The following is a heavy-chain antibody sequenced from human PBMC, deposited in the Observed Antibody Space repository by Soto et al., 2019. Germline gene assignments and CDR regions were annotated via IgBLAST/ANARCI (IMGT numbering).Heavy chain of an antibody. CDR3: ARIQRRDNLVGGFDY. J-gene: IGHJ4*02. D-gene: IGHD1-20*01. V-gene: IGHV3-33*01. CDR2: IWYDGSSK. CDR1: GFTFSSYG. Sequence: QVQLVESGGGVVQPGKSLRLSCAASGFTFSSYGMHWVRQAPGKGLEWVAVIWYDGSSKYYADSVKGRFSISRDNSMNTLYLQMNSLRAEDTAVYYCARIQRRDNLVGGFDYWGQGHLVTVSS.